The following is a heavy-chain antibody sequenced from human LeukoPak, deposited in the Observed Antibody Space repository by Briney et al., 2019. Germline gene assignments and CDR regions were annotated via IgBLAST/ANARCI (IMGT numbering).Heavy chain of an antibody. V-gene: IGHV3-23*01. Sequence: GSLTLSCVVSAFSFSSFGMGWVRPAAGKGLGWVSSIRGSGGSTYYADSVKGRVTISRNKSNRTLYLQMNSLRAEDTAVYYCAKSWVSYGVLDYWGQGTLVTVSS. CDR2: IRGSGGST. D-gene: IGHD4-17*01. CDR1: AFSFSSFG. J-gene: IGHJ4*02. CDR3: AKSWVSYGVLDY.